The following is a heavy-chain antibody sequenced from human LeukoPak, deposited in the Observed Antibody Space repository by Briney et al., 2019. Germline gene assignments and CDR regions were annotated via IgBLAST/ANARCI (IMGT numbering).Heavy chain of an antibody. CDR1: GFTFSSYS. CDR2: ISSSSSYI. J-gene: IGHJ3*02. Sequence: GGSLRLSCAASGFTFSSYSMNWVRQAPGKGLEWVSSISSSSSYIYYADSVKGRFTISRDNAKNSLYLQMNSLRAENTAVYYCARYFYSSSSFDIWGQGTMVTVSS. CDR3: ARYFYSSSSFDI. D-gene: IGHD6-13*01. V-gene: IGHV3-21*01.